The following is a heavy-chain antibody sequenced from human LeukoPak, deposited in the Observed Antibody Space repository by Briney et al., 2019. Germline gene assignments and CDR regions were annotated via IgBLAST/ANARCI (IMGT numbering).Heavy chain of an antibody. D-gene: IGHD1-1*01. J-gene: IGHJ4*02. CDR1: GYTFTGYY. Sequence: ASVKVSCKASGYTFTGYYMHWVRQAPGQGLEWMGWINPNSGGTNYAQKFQGRVTMTRDTSISTAYMELSRLRSDDTAVYYCARGEHNWNARHFDYWGQGTLVTVSS. CDR3: ARGEHNWNARHFDY. V-gene: IGHV1-2*02. CDR2: INPNSGGT.